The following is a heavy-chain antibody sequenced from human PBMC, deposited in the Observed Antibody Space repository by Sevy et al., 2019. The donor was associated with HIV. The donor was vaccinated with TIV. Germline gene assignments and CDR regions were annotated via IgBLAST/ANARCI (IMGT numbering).Heavy chain of an antibody. V-gene: IGHV1-69*13. CDR1: GGTFSSYA. Sequence: ASVKVSCKASGGTFSSYAISWVRQAPGQGLEWMGGIIPIFGTANYAQKFQGRVTITADESTRTAYRELSSLRSEDTAVYYCARGGFTMVRGVPKFYFDYWGQGTLVTVSS. J-gene: IGHJ4*02. CDR3: ARGGFTMVRGVPKFYFDY. D-gene: IGHD3-10*01. CDR2: IIPIFGTA.